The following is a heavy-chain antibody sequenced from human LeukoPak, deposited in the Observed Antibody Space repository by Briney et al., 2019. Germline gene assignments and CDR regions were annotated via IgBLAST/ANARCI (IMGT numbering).Heavy chain of an antibody. CDR3: ALDENYGSGTNGPLDAFDI. D-gene: IGHD3-10*01. Sequence: GGSLRLPCAASGFTFSSYSMNWVRQAPGKGLEWVSSISSSSSYIYYADSVKGRFTISRDNAKNSLYLQMNSLRAEDTAVYYCALDENYGSGTNGPLDAFDIWGQGTMVTVSS. V-gene: IGHV3-21*01. CDR1: GFTFSSYS. J-gene: IGHJ3*02. CDR2: ISSSSSYI.